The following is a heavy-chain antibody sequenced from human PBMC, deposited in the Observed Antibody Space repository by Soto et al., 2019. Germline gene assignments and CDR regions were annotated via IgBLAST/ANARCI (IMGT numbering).Heavy chain of an antibody. CDR1: GGSFSGYY. Sequence: SETLSLPCAVYGGSFSGYYWSWNRQPPGKGLEWIGEINHSGSTNYNPSLKSRVTISVDTSKNQFSLKLSSVTAADTAVYYCARAYDILTGYYFYWGQGTLVTVSS. J-gene: IGHJ4*02. V-gene: IGHV4-34*01. CDR2: INHSGST. D-gene: IGHD3-9*01. CDR3: ARAYDILTGYYFY.